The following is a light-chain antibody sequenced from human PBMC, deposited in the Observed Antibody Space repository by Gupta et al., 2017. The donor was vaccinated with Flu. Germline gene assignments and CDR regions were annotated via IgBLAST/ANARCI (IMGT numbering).Light chain of an antibody. Sequence: EHEFTQSPGTLSLSPWERATLSCMASEDVRSGYLAWYQQKPGQAPRLLIYGASSRATGIPDRFSGSGSGTDFTLTISRLEPEDFAVYYCQQYCISPLTFGQGTKVEIK. CDR2: GAS. CDR3: QQYCISPLT. CDR1: EDVRSGY. V-gene: IGKV3-20*01. J-gene: IGKJ1*01.